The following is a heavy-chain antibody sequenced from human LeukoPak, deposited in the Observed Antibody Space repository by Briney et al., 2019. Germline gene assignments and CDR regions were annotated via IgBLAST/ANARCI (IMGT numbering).Heavy chain of an antibody. V-gene: IGHV1-69*05. CDR1: GGTFINYA. CDR2: IVPIFGTA. CDR3: ARDYENSSGWYLSGYFDY. Sequence: SSVKVSCKASGGTFINYAISWVRQAPGQGLEWMGGIVPIFGTANYAQEFQGRVTITTDESTNSAYMELSSLRSEDTAVYYCARDYENSSGWYLSGYFDYWGQGTLVTVSS. J-gene: IGHJ4*02. D-gene: IGHD6-19*01.